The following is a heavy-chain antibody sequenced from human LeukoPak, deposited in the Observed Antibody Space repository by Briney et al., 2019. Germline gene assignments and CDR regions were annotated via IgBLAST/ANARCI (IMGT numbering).Heavy chain of an antibody. CDR2: ITDSGVST. J-gene: IGHJ1*01. CDR1: GFTFSNYA. CDR3: ARDPNGNYVGAFDFQR. Sequence: GGSLRLSCAASGFTFSNYAVSWVRQAPGKGLEWVSSITDSGVSTYYADSVKGRFSISRDNYKNTLYLRMSSLRAEDTAVYYCARDPNGNYVGAFDFQRWGQGTLVTVSS. D-gene: IGHD4-17*01. V-gene: IGHV3-23*01.